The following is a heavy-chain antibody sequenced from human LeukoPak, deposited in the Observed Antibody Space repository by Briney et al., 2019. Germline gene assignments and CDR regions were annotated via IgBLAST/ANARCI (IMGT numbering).Heavy chain of an antibody. CDR2: IYYSGST. D-gene: IGHD5-24*01. CDR3: AREDGYFDY. V-gene: IGHV4-59*01. J-gene: IGHJ4*02. CDR1: GGSISSYY. Sequence: SETLSLTCTVSGGSISSYYWSWIRQPPGKGLEWIGYIYYSGSTNYNPSLKSRVTISVDTSKNQFSLKLSSVTAADTAVYHCAREDGYFDYWGQGTLVTVSS.